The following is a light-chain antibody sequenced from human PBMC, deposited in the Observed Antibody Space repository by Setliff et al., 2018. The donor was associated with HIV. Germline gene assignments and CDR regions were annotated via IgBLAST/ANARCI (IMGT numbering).Light chain of an antibody. Sequence: QSALTQPACVSGSPGQSITISCTGTSSDVGSYTLVSWYQQHPGKAPKLMIYEGSKRPSGVSNRFSVSKSGNTASLTISGLQAEDEADYYCCSYAGSSTTYVFGTGTKVTVL. V-gene: IGLV2-23*01. CDR2: EGS. J-gene: IGLJ1*01. CDR1: SSDVGSYTL. CDR3: CSYAGSSTTYV.